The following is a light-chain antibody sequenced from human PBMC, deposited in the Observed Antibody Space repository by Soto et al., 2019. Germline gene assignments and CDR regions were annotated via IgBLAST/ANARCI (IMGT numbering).Light chain of an antibody. CDR1: SSDVGAYNY. Sequence: QSVLTQPASVSGSLGQSITISCTGTSSDVGAYNYVFWYQQQPGKAPKLMISEVSNRPSGVSNRFSGSKSGNTASLIISGLQAEDEADYYCCSFTSITTYVFGTGTKVTVL. CDR3: CSFTSITTYV. V-gene: IGLV2-14*01. J-gene: IGLJ1*01. CDR2: EVS.